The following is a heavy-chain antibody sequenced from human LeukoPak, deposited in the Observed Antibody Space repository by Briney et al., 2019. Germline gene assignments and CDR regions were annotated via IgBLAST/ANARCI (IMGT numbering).Heavy chain of an antibody. V-gene: IGHV3-30*03. CDR2: ISYDGSNK. D-gene: IGHD1-14*01. J-gene: IGHJ5*02. CDR3: ARDPDSYNWFDP. CDR1: GFTFSSYG. Sequence: GGSLRLSCAASGFTFSSYGMHWVRQAPGKGLEWVAVISYDGSNKYYADSVKGRFTISRDNSKNTLYLQMNSLRAEDTAVYYCARDPDSYNWFDPWGQGTLVTVSS.